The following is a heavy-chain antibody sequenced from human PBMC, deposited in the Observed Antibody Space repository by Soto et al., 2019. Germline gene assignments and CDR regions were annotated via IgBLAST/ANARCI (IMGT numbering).Heavy chain of an antibody. CDR2: INSGSGNT. CDR1: GYTFTNYG. D-gene: IGHD6-19*01. CDR3: AGSGYSSGWCHWYFDF. V-gene: IGHV1-3*01. Sequence: QVQLVQSGAEVKKPGASVKVSCKASGYTFTNYGIHWVRQAPGQRLEWMGWINSGSGNTKYSQKLQGRVTINRDTSASTAYMELSSLRSEDTAVYYCAGSGYSSGWCHWYFDFWGRGTLVTVSS. J-gene: IGHJ2*01.